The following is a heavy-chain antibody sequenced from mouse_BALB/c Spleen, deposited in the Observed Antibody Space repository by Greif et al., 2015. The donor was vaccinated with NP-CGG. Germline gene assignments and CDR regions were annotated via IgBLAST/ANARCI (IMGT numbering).Heavy chain of an antibody. CDR3: ARHRDSSGYLDY. CDR1: GFTFSSYG. Sequence: EVQLVESGGDLVKPGGSLKLSCAASGFTFSSYGMSWVRQTPDKRLEWVATISSGGSYTYYPDSVKGRFTISRDNAKNTLYLQMSSLKSEDTAMYYCARHRDSSGYLDYWGQGTSVTVSS. J-gene: IGHJ4*01. CDR2: ISSGGSYT. V-gene: IGHV5-6*01. D-gene: IGHD3-2*01.